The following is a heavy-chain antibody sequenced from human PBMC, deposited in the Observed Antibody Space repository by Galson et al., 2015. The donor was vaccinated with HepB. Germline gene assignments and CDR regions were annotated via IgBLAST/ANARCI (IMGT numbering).Heavy chain of an antibody. CDR2: ITGNGGVT. CDR1: GLTFRSSV. V-gene: IGHV3-23*01. Sequence: SLRLSCAASGLTFRSSVMTWVRQAPGKGLEWVSVITGNGGVTYYADSVKGRFTILRDNSKNTMYLQMNSLRAEDTAVYYCAKNEEYCRSAACYGYWGQGTLVTVSS. D-gene: IGHD2-2*01. CDR3: AKNEEYCRSAACYGY. J-gene: IGHJ4*02.